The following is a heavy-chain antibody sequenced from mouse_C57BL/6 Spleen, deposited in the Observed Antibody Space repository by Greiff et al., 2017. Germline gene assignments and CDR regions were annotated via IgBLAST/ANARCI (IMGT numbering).Heavy chain of an antibody. V-gene: IGHV1-78*01. D-gene: IGHD2-10*02. CDR2: IYPRDGST. CDR1: GYTFTDHT. J-gene: IGHJ3*01. CDR3: ARGYGNYRAWFAY. Sequence: VQLQESDAELVKPGASVKISCKVSGYTFTDHTIHWMKQRPEQGLEWIGYIYPRDGSTKYNEKFKGKSTLTADKSSSTAYMQLNSLTSEDSAVYFCARGYGNYRAWFAYWGQGTLVTVSA.